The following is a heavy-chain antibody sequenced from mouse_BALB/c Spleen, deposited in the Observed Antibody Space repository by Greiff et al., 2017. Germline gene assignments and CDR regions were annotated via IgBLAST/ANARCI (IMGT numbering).Heavy chain of an antibody. CDR3: ASGPWIAY. J-gene: IGHJ3*01. CDR2: INPYNGAT. V-gene: IGHV1-31*01. Sequence: DVQLVESGPELVKPGASVKISCKASGYSFTGYYMHWVKQSHVKSLEWIGRINPYNGATSYNQNFKDKASLTVDKSSSTAYMELHSLTSEDSAVYYCASGPWIAYWGQGTLVTVSA. CDR1: GYSFTGYY.